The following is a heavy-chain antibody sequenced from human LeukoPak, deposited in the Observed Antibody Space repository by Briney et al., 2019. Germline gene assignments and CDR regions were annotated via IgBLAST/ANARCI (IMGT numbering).Heavy chain of an antibody. D-gene: IGHD3-10*01. Sequence: GASVKVSCKTSGYTFTRFYVHWVRQAPGHGLEWMGWINPNTGGTNFAQKLQGRVTMTTDTSITTAYMDLRSLTSDDTAVYYCAREADFNGSGRGDSWGQGTLVIVSS. CDR3: AREADFNGSGRGDS. CDR1: GYTFTRFY. J-gene: IGHJ4*02. CDR2: INPNTGGT. V-gene: IGHV1-2*02.